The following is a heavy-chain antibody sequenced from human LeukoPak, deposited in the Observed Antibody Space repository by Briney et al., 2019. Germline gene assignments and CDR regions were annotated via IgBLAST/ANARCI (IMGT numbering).Heavy chain of an antibody. CDR1: GFTFSSYS. CDR2: ISSSSSYI. J-gene: IGHJ3*02. CDR3: ARGRPVLQLLWGAFDI. V-gene: IGHV3-21*01. Sequence: PGGSLRLSCAASGFTFSSYSMNWVRQAPGKGLEWVSSISSSSSYIYYVDSVKGRFTISRGNAKNSLYLQMNSLRAEDTAVYYCARGRPVLQLLWGAFDIWGQGTMVTVSS. D-gene: IGHD1-7*01.